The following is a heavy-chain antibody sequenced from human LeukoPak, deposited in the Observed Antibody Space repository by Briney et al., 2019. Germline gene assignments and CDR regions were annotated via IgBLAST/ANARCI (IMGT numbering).Heavy chain of an antibody. CDR3: AKDSAVWGSLNYFDY. J-gene: IGHJ4*02. D-gene: IGHD3-16*01. V-gene: IGHV1-2*02. CDR1: GYTFTGYY. CDR2: INPNSGGT. Sequence: GASVKVSCKASGYTFTGYYMHWVRQAPGQGLEWMGWINPNSGGTNYAQKFHGRVIMTRDTSISTAYMELSRLRSDDTAVYYCAKDSAVWGSLNYFDYWGQGTLVTVSS.